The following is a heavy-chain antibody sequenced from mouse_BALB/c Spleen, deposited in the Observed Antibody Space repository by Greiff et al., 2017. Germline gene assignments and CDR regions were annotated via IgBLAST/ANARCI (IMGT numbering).Heavy chain of an antibody. Sequence: VQLQQSGPGLVQPSQSLSITCTASGFSLTSYGVHWVRQSPGKGLEWLGVIWSGGSTDYNAAFISRLSISKDNSKSKVFFEMNSLQANDTAIYYCARSYGYDLAWFAYWGQGTLVTVSA. CDR2: IWSGGST. CDR1: GFSLTSYG. D-gene: IGHD2-2*01. CDR3: ARSYGYDLAWFAY. V-gene: IGHV2-2*02. J-gene: IGHJ3*01.